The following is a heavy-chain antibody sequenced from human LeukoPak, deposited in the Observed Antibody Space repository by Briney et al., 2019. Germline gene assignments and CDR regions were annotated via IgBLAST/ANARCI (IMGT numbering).Heavy chain of an antibody. CDR2: ISAYNGNT. Sequence: ASVKVSCKASGYTFTSYGISWVRQAPGQGLEWMGWISAYNGNTSYAQKLQGRVTMTTDTSTSTAYMELRSLRSDDTAVYYCARDRFDYVWGSYRVFDYWGQGILVTVSS. D-gene: IGHD3-16*02. J-gene: IGHJ4*02. CDR1: GYTFTSYG. V-gene: IGHV1-18*01. CDR3: ARDRFDYVWGSYRVFDY.